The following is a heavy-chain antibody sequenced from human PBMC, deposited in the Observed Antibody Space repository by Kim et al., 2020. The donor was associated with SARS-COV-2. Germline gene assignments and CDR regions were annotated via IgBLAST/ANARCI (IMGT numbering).Heavy chain of an antibody. J-gene: IGHJ4*02. D-gene: IGHD3-22*01. CDR2: INPNSGGT. CDR3: ARDYYDSSGLVSLDY. CDR1: GYTFTGYY. V-gene: IGHV1-2*06. Sequence: ASVKVSCKASGYTFTGYYMHWVRQAPGQGLEWMGRINPNSGGTNYAQKFQGRVTMTRDTSISTAYMELSRLRSDDTAVYYCARDYYDSSGLVSLDYWGQGTLVTVSS.